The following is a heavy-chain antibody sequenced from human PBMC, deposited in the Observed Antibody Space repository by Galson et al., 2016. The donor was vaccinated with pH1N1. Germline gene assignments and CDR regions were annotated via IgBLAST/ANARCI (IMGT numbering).Heavy chain of an antibody. Sequence: SLRLSCAASGFSFSNFGMSWVRQAPGKGLEWVSGISGSGDGTYYADSVKGRSTISRDNSKNTVYLQMDSLRPDDTAEYFCAKVGLHDPSGHFYYMDVWGKGTTVTVSS. V-gene: IGHV3-23*01. D-gene: IGHD3-16*01. CDR2: ISGSGDGT. J-gene: IGHJ6*03. CDR3: AKVGLHDPSGHFYYMDV. CDR1: GFSFSNFG.